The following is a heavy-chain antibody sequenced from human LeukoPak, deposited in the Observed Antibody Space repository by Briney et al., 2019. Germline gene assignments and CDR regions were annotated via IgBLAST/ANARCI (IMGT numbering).Heavy chain of an antibody. CDR3: ARDAERAYSSGSLTLGAFDV. CDR2: IYYSGST. Sequence: SETLSLTCTVSGGSISTYYWSWIRQPPGKGLQWIGYIYYSGSTIYNPSLKSRVTISVDTSKNQFSLKLSSVTAADTAVYFCARDAERAYSSGSLTLGAFDVWGQGTMVTVSS. V-gene: IGHV4-59*12. D-gene: IGHD3-10*01. J-gene: IGHJ3*01. CDR1: GGSISTYY.